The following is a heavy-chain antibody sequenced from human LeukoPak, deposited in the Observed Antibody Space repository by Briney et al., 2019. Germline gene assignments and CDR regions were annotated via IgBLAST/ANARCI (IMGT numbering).Heavy chain of an antibody. Sequence: SETLSLTCTVSGGSISSNSYYWGWIRQSPGKGLEWIGSIYYSGSTYYKPSLKSRLTISVDTSKNHFSLKLSSVTAADTAVYYCARNRYYYGSRNYGVPTWFDPWGQGTLVTVSS. CDR3: ARNRYYYGSRNYGVPTWFDP. D-gene: IGHD3-10*01. J-gene: IGHJ5*02. CDR2: IYYSGST. CDR1: GGSISSNSYY. V-gene: IGHV4-39*02.